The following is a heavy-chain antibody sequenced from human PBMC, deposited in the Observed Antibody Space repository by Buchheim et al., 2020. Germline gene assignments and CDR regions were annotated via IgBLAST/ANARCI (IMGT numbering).Heavy chain of an antibody. Sequence: EVQLVESGGGSVQPGGSLRLSCTVSGFSLSSNYMSWVRQASGKGLEWLSIIYSGGSTYYADSVKGRFTISRDNSKNTVYLQMNSLITKDTAVYYCASHYCTSGSCYVDYWGQGT. J-gene: IGHJ4*02. V-gene: IGHV3-66*02. D-gene: IGHD2-15*01. CDR3: ASHYCTSGSCYVDY. CDR1: GFSLSSNY. CDR2: IYSGGST.